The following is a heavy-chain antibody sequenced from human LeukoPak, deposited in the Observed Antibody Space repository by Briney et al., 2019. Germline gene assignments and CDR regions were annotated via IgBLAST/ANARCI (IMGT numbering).Heavy chain of an antibody. V-gene: IGHV2-70*11. CDR2: IDWDDDK. Sequence: SGPALVKPTQTLTLTCTFSGFSLSTSGMFVSWIRQPPGKALEWLARIDWDDDKYYSTSLKTRLTISKDTSKNQVVLTVTNMDPVDTATYYCAREFRGDWYFDLWGRGTLVTVSS. J-gene: IGHJ2*01. CDR1: GFSLSTSGMF. D-gene: IGHD3-10*01. CDR3: AREFRGDWYFDL.